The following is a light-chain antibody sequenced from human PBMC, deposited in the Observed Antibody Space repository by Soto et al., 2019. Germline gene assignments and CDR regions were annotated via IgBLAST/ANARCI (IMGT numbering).Light chain of an antibody. V-gene: IGKV3-15*01. J-gene: IGKJ1*01. Sequence: ERVMTQSPATLSVATGERATLSCRASESVGSGLSWYQQKHDHAPRLLIYGASTTATAIPARFSGSGSGTKFTLPISSLQPDDFATYYCQQYNSYSQTFGQATKVDIK. CDR2: GAS. CDR3: QQYNSYSQT. CDR1: ESVGSG.